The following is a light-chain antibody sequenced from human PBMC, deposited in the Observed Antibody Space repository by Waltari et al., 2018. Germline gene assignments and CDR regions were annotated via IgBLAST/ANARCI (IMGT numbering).Light chain of an antibody. CDR2: GAS. J-gene: IGKJ2*01. Sequence: EFVLTQSPGTLSLSPGERATLSCRASQSVSSSYFAWYQQKPGQAPRLLIYGASSRATGIQDRFSGSGSGTDFTLTISRLEPEDFAVYYCQQYGTSSYTFGQGTKLEIK. CDR3: QQYGTSSYT. V-gene: IGKV3-20*01. CDR1: QSVSSSY.